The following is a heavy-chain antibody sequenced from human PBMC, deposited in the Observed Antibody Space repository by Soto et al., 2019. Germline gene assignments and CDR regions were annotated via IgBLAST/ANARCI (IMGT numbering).Heavy chain of an antibody. CDR3: VKGGWYGSSSPSDR. CDR2: LSYDGIAQ. V-gene: IGHV3-30*18. J-gene: IGHJ5*02. Sequence: ESGGDVVQPGGSLRLSCAASGFTLRRQDMHWVRQAPGKGLEWVAVLSYDGIAQYYADSVKGRFTISRDNSKNTLYLQMNSIRVEDTALYYCVKGGWYGSSSPSDRWGQGTLVTVSS. CDR1: GFTLRRQD. D-gene: IGHD6-6*01.